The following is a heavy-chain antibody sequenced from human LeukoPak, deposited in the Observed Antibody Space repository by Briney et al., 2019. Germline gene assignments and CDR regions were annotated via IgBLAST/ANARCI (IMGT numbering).Heavy chain of an antibody. Sequence: PGGSLRLSCAASGFTFSNAWTSWVRQAPGKGLEWVGRIKSKTDGETTDYAAPVKGRFTISRDDSKNTLYLQMNSLKTEDTAVYYCTRRYCSSTSCYIYCYYGMDVWGQGTTVTVSS. J-gene: IGHJ6*02. V-gene: IGHV3-15*01. CDR3: TRRYCSSTSCYIYCYYGMDV. CDR2: IKSKTDGETT. D-gene: IGHD2-2*01. CDR1: GFTFSNAW.